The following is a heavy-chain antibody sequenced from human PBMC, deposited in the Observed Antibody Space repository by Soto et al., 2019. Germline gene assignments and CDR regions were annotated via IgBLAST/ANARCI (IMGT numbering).Heavy chain of an antibody. J-gene: IGHJ4*02. CDR1: GFTFSDYY. CDR2: IGSSDNII. D-gene: IGHD3-22*01. Sequence: VGSLRLSCAASGFTFSDYYMSWIRQAPGKGLEWVSYIGSSDNIIYYADSVKGRFTISRDNAKNSLYLQMNSLRAEDTAVYYCARDLGYYESSGYFDYWGQGTLVTVSS. CDR3: ARDLGYYESSGYFDY. V-gene: IGHV3-11*01.